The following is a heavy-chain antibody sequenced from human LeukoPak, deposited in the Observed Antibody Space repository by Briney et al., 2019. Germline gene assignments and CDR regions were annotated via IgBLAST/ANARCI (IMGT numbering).Heavy chain of an antibody. V-gene: IGHV3-15*01. CDR1: GFTFSKAW. J-gene: IGHJ4*02. CDR2: IKRKTVGGTT. D-gene: IGHD5-12*01. CDR3: TTPNYCGYDFYF. Sequence: GGSLRLSCAASGFTFSKAWMSWVREAPGGGLEWGRRIKRKTVGGTTDYAAPVNGRFTISRDDSKNTLFLQMNSLKIEDTAVYYCTTPNYCGYDFYFWGQGTLVTVSS.